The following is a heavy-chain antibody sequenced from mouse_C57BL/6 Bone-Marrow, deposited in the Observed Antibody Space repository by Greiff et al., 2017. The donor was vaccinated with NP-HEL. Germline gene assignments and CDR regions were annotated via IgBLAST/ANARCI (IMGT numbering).Heavy chain of an antibody. CDR1: GFTFSSYA. CDR3: AREYYYGTPFAY. Sequence: EVHLVESGGGLVKPGGSLKLSCAASGFTFSSYAMSWVRQTPEKRLEWVATISDGGSYTYYPDNVKGRFTISRDNAKNNLYLQMSHLKSEDTAMYYCAREYYYGTPFAYWGQGTLVTVSA. J-gene: IGHJ3*01. CDR2: ISDGGSYT. D-gene: IGHD1-1*01. V-gene: IGHV5-4*01.